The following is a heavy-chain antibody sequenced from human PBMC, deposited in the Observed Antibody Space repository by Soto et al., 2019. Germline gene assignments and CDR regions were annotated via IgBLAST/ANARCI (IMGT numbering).Heavy chain of an antibody. CDR2: INAGNGNT. V-gene: IGHV1-3*01. Sequence: ASVKVSCKASGYTFTSYAIHWVRQAPGQRLEWMGWINAGNGNTKYSQKFQGRVTITRDTSASTAYMELSSLRSEDTAVYYCARSNDYGDYATQYYYYGMDVRGQGTTVTVSS. D-gene: IGHD4-17*01. J-gene: IGHJ6*02. CDR1: GYTFTSYA. CDR3: ARSNDYGDYATQYYYYGMDV.